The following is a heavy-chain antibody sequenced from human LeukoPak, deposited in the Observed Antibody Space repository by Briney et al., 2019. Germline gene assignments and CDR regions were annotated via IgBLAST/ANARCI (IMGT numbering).Heavy chain of an antibody. D-gene: IGHD5-12*01. CDR2: ISSDGTNK. CDR1: RFTFRNYA. V-gene: IGHV3-30*04. CDR3: ARVEASGYDYGAFDY. Sequence: GGSLRLSCAASRFTFRNYAMHWVRQAPGKGLEWVAVISSDGTNKDYADSVKGRFSISRDNSKNTLYLQMNRLRADDTAVYYCARVEASGYDYGAFDYWGQGTLVTVSS. J-gene: IGHJ4*02.